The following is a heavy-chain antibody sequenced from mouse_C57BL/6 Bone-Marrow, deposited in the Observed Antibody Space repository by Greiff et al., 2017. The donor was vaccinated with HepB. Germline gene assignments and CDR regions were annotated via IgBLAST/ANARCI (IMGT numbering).Heavy chain of an antibody. CDR1: GFNIKNTY. CDR2: IDPANGNT. Sequence: VQLQQSVAELVRPGASVKLSCTASGFNIKNTYMHWVKQRPEQGLEWIGRIDPANGNTKYAPKFQGKATITADTSSNTAYLQLSSLTSEDTAVYYCARCNYDYDDGLYYAMGYWGQGTSVTVAS. CDR3: ARCNYDYDDGLYYAMGY. D-gene: IGHD2-4*01. J-gene: IGHJ4*01. V-gene: IGHV14-3*01.